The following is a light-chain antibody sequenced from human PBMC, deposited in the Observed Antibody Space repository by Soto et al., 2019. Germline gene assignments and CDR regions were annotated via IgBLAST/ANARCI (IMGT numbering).Light chain of an antibody. CDR1: QSLTNSY. V-gene: IGKV3-20*01. J-gene: IGKJ5*01. Sequence: DIVFTQSPDTLAFFSWNISTLSCRASQSLTNSYIAWYQVKPGQAPRLLIYDTSSRATGIPDRFSGSGSGTDFTLTITRLEPEDFAVFYCQQYGTSEIIFGQGTRLEIK. CDR3: QQYGTSEII. CDR2: DTS.